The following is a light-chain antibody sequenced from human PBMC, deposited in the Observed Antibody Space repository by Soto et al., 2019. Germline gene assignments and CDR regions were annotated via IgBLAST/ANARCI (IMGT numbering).Light chain of an antibody. J-gene: IGLJ1*01. CDR2: DVS. CDR3: SSYTTSNSFV. V-gene: IGLV2-14*03. CDR1: SSDIGTYNY. Sequence: QSALTQPASVSGSPGQSITISCTGTSSDIGTYNYVSWFQQHPDNAPKLMIYDVSNRPSGVSNRFSGSKSGNTASLTISGLQAEDEADYYCSSYTTSNSFVFGTGTKVTVL.